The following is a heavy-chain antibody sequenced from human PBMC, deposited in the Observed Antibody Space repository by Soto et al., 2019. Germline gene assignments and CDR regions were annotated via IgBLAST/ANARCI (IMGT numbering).Heavy chain of an antibody. CDR1: GGSFSVYY. CDR3: ARYMTGTVTHDYVWGSYRYPSKKYYGMDF. V-gene: IGHV4-34*01. Sequence: QVQLQQWGAGLLKPSETLYLTCAVYGGSFSVYYWSWIRQPPGKGMEWSGEINHSGITNYNPSLKSLVTISVDTSKMQFSFKVSSVTAADTAVYYCARYMTGTVTHDYVWGSYRYPSKKYYGMDFWGQGTTVTVS. D-gene: IGHD3-16*02. J-gene: IGHJ6*02. CDR2: INHSGIT.